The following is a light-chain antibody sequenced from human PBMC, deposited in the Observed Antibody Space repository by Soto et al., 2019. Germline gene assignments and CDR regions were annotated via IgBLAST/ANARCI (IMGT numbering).Light chain of an antibody. Sequence: DIQMSQSPSSLSASIGDRITITCRASQSISTYLNWYRQKPGKAPRLLIYGASTLQNGVPSRFSGSGSATDYTLTINSLQPDDFATYYCQQSFITPPLTFGGGTTVEMK. CDR1: QSISTY. CDR3: QQSFITPPLT. J-gene: IGKJ4*01. CDR2: GAS. V-gene: IGKV1-39*01.